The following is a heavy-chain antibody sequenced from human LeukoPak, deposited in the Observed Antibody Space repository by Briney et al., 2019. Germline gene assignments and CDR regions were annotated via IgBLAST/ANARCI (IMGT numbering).Heavy chain of an antibody. Sequence: ASVKVSCKASGYTFTSYGISWVRQAPGQGLEWMGWISAYNGNTNYAQKLQGRVTMTTDTSTSTVYMELSSLRSEDTAVYYCASYRRSSWSNYYYYYMDVWGKGTTVTISS. CDR3: ASYRRSSWSNYYYYYMDV. CDR1: GYTFTSYG. J-gene: IGHJ6*03. V-gene: IGHV1-18*01. D-gene: IGHD6-13*01. CDR2: ISAYNGNT.